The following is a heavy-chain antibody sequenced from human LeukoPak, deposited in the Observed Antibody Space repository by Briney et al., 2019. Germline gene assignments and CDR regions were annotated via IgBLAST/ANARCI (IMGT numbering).Heavy chain of an antibody. CDR2: INPNSGGT. V-gene: IGHV1-2*06. D-gene: IGHD6-13*01. Sequence: ASVKVSCKASGYTFTGYYMHWVRQAPGQGLEWMGRINPNSGGTNYAQKFQGRVTMTRDTSISTAYMELSRLRSDDTAVYYCARGLIAAAGYGMDVWGQGTTVTVSS. CDR3: ARGLIAAAGYGMDV. CDR1: GYTFTGYY. J-gene: IGHJ6*02.